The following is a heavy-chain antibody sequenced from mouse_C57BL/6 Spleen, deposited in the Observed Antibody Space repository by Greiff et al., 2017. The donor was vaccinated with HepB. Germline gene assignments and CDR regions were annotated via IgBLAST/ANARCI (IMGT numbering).Heavy chain of an antibody. V-gene: IGHV14-4*01. D-gene: IGHD2-4*01. CDR2: IDPENGDT. J-gene: IGHJ3*01. CDR3: TTGGEDYGEVAY. Sequence: EVQLQQSGAELVRPGASVKLSCTASGFNIKDDYMHWVKQRPEQGLEWIGWIDPENGDTEYASKFQGKATITADTSSNTAYLQLSSLTSEETAVYDCTTGGEDYGEVAYWGQGTLVTVSA. CDR1: GFNIKDDY.